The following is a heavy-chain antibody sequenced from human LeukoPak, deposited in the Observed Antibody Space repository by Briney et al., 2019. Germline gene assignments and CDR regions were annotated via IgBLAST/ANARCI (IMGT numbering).Heavy chain of an antibody. CDR2: IYYSGST. Sequence: SETLSLTCTVSGGSISSGGYYWSWIRQPPGKGLEWIGYIYYSGSTNYNPSLKSRVTISVDTSKNQFSLKLSSVTAADTAVYYCARVGLGYCSSTSCRRTPYYFDYWGQGTLVTVSS. CDR1: GGSISSGGYY. CDR3: ARVGLGYCSSTSCRRTPYYFDY. J-gene: IGHJ4*02. D-gene: IGHD2-2*01. V-gene: IGHV4-61*08.